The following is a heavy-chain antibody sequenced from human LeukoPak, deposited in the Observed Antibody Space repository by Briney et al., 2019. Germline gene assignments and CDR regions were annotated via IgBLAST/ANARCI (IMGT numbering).Heavy chain of an antibody. CDR2: VYTSGTT. J-gene: IGHJ4*02. D-gene: IGHD6-19*01. CDR3: ARSTGWSSDLFDY. CDR1: GGSISCYY. Sequence: PSETLSLTCTVSGGSISCYYWNWIRQPAGKRLEWIGRVYTSGTTNYSPSLKSRTTMSVDTSKNQFSLRLISMTAADTAVYYCARSTGWSSDLFDYWGQGTLVTVSS. V-gene: IGHV4-4*07.